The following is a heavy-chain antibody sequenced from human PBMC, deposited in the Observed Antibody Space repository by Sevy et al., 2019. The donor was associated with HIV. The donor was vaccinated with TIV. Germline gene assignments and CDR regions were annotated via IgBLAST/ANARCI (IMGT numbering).Heavy chain of an antibody. J-gene: IGHJ4*02. CDR1: GFTFSSYA. Sequence: GGSLRLSCAASGFTFSSYAMHWVRQAPGKGLEWVAVISYDGSNKYYADSVKGRFTISRDNSKNTLYLQMNSLRAEDMAVYYCAREGAFYDSSGYRRPFDYWGQGTLVTVSS. CDR2: ISYDGSNK. CDR3: AREGAFYDSSGYRRPFDY. V-gene: IGHV3-30-3*01. D-gene: IGHD3-22*01.